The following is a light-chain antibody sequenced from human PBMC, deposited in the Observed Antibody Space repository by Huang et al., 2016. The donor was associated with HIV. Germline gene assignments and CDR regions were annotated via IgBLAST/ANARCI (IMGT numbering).Light chain of an antibody. CDR2: QVS. Sequence: DVVMSQSPISLPVTLGQPASISCTSSQSLVDSDGNTYFSEFQQRPGQSPRRLLYQVSNRDSGVPDRFSVSGSEPHFTLKINRLEAEDVGIYYCMQGTHWPRTFGQGTKVEIK. CDR1: QSLVDSDGNTY. CDR3: MQGTHWPRT. V-gene: IGKV2-30*01. J-gene: IGKJ1*01.